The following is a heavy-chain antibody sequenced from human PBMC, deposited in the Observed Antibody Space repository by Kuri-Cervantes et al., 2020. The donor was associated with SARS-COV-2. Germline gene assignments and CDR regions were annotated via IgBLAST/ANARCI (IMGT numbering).Heavy chain of an antibody. Sequence: GGSLRLSCAASGFTFSSYSMNWVRQAPGKGLEWVSSISSSSSYIYYADSVKGRFTISRDNAKNSLYLQMNSLRAEDTAVCYCARDYCSSTSCYLWGQGTMVTVSS. J-gene: IGHJ3*01. D-gene: IGHD2-2*01. V-gene: IGHV3-21*01. CDR3: ARDYCSSTSCYL. CDR2: ISSSSSYI. CDR1: GFTFSSYS.